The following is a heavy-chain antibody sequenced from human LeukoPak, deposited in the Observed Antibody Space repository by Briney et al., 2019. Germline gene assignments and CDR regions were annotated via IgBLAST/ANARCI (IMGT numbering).Heavy chain of an antibody. J-gene: IGHJ4*02. CDR1: GGSFSGYY. Sequence: SETLSLTCAVYGGSFSGYYWSWIRQPPGKGLEWIGEINHSGSTNYNLSLKSRVTISVDTSKNQFSLKLSSVTAADTAVYYCARVDYYDSSGYYDYWGQGTLVTVSS. CDR2: INHSGST. CDR3: ARVDYYDSSGYYDY. V-gene: IGHV4-34*01. D-gene: IGHD3-22*01.